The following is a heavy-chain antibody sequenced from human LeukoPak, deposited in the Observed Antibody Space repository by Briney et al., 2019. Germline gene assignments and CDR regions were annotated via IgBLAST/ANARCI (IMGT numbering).Heavy chain of an antibody. Sequence: SETLSLTCAVSGYSISSGYYWGWIRQPPGKGLEWIGSIYHSGSTYYNPSLKSRVTISVDTSKNQFSLKLSSVTAADTAVYYCARARYCSGGSCRELFDYWGQGTLVTVSS. D-gene: IGHD2-15*01. V-gene: IGHV4-38-2*01. CDR2: IYHSGST. CDR1: GYSISSGYY. CDR3: ARARYCSGGSCRELFDY. J-gene: IGHJ4*02.